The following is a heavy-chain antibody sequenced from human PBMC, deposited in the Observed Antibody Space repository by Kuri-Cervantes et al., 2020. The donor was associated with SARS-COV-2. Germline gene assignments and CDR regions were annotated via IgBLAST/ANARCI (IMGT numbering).Heavy chain of an antibody. J-gene: IGHJ5*02. D-gene: IGHD1-7*01. Sequence: GESLKISCQGSGFDFSSHWIGWVRQMPGQGLEWMGIVYPDDSDTRYSPSFQGQVAISADKSISTAYLQWSSLRASDTAMYYCARHHKPGLYNWNYLSWFDPWGQGTLVTVSS. V-gene: IGHV5-51*01. CDR3: ARHHKPGLYNWNYLSWFDP. CDR1: GFDFSSHW. CDR2: VYPDDSDT.